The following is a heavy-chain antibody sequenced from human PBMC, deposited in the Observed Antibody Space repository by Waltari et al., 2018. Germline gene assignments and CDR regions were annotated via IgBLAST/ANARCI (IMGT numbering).Heavy chain of an antibody. CDR1: GGSISSSSYY. V-gene: IGHV4-39*01. CDR2: IYYSGST. D-gene: IGHD1-26*01. Sequence: QLQLQESGPGLVKPSETLSLTCTVSGGSISSSSYYWGWIRQPPGKGLEWIGSIYYSGSTYYNPSLKSRVTISVDTSKNQFSLKLSSVTAADTAVYYWARRGASGSYDYWGQGTLVTVSS. CDR3: ARRGASGSYDY. J-gene: IGHJ4*02.